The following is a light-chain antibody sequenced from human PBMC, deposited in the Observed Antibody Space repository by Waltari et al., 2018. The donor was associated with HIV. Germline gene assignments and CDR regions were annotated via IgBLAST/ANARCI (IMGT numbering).Light chain of an antibody. V-gene: IGLV1-40*01. CDR2: GNN. CDR1: SSNIGAGYD. J-gene: IGLJ3*02. Sequence: QSALTQPPSVSGAPGQRVTISCTGSSSNIGAGYDVHWYQQLPGSAPKLLIYGNNNRPSGVPDRFSGSKSGTSASLAITGLQAEDEADYYCQSYDVTLSGWRVFGGGTRLTVL. CDR3: QSYDVTLSGWRV.